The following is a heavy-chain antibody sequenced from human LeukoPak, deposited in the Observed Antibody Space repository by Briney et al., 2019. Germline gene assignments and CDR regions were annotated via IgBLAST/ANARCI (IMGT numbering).Heavy chain of an antibody. D-gene: IGHD1-26*01. Sequence: SETLSLTCTVSGGSISSYYWSWLRQPAGKGLEWIGRIYTSGTTYHNPSLKSRVTISVDTSKNQFSLKLSSVTAADTAVYYCARRGSGSYYFDYWGQGTLVTVSS. CDR2: IYTSGTT. CDR1: GGSISSYY. J-gene: IGHJ4*02. V-gene: IGHV4-4*07. CDR3: ARRGSGSYYFDY.